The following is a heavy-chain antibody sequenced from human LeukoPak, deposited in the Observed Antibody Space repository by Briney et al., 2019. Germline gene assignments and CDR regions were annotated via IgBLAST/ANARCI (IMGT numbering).Heavy chain of an antibody. CDR3: ARHMRLIVAAGTGSKTDAFDI. J-gene: IGHJ3*02. CDR1: GFTFSSYA. Sequence: GGSLRLSCAASGFTFSSYAMSWVRQAPGKGLEWVSAISGSGGSTYYADSVKGRFTISRDNSKNTLYLQMNSLRAEDTAVYYCARHMRLIVAAGTGSKTDAFDIWGQGTMVTVSS. D-gene: IGHD6-13*01. CDR2: ISGSGGST. V-gene: IGHV3-23*01.